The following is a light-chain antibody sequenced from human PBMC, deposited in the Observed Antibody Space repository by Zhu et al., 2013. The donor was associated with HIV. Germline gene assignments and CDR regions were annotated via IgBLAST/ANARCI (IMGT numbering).Light chain of an antibody. CDR3: QQYGNSPLT. Sequence: ERVLTQSPATLSASPGERATLSCRASQSVGSNLAWYQQKPGQAPRLFIYGVSSRATGIPDRFSGSGSGTDFTLTISRLEPEDFAVYYCQQYGNSPLTFGGGTKVEI. V-gene: IGKV3-20*01. CDR2: GVS. CDR1: QSVGSN. J-gene: IGKJ4*01.